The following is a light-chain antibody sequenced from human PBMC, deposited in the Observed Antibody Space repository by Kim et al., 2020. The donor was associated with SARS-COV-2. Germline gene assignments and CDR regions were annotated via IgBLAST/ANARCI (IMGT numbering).Light chain of an antibody. CDR2: AAS. Sequence: SAAVRGRVTITCRATQSICSYLKWYQQKPGKAPKLLIYAASSLQSGVPSRFSGSGSGTDFTLTISSLQPEDFATYYCQQSYSTPPTFGQGTRLEI. CDR1: QSICSY. CDR3: QQSYSTPPT. J-gene: IGKJ2*01. V-gene: IGKV1-39*01.